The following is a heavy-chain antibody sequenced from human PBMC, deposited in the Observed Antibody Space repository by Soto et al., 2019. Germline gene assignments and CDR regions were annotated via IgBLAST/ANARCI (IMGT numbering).Heavy chain of an antibody. V-gene: IGHV1-69*05. J-gene: IGHJ6*02. CDR2: ISPIFGTT. Sequence: QVQLVQSGAEVKKPGSSVKVSCKASGATFSTNAFSWVRQAPGQGLEWMGGISPIFGTTDYAQKVQGRLTITSDDSASTANMEVGTPIFEDTAVYFCAKTSNPVSATPSCYGVGLCGVATAITISS. CDR3: AKTSNPVSATPSCYGVGL. CDR1: GATFSTNA. D-gene: IGHD2-15*01.